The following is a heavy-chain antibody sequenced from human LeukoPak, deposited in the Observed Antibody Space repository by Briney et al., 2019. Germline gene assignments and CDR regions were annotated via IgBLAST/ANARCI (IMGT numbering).Heavy chain of an antibody. CDR1: GFTVSDNY. Sequence: GGSLRLSCAVFGFTVSDNYTNWVRQAPGKGLEWVSVVYSGGSTYYADSVKGRFTISRDNSKNTLYLQMSSLRGEDTAVYYCARSGTAGTFDYWGQGTLVTVSS. J-gene: IGHJ4*02. CDR2: VYSGGST. D-gene: IGHD6-13*01. CDR3: ARSGTAGTFDY. V-gene: IGHV3-66*01.